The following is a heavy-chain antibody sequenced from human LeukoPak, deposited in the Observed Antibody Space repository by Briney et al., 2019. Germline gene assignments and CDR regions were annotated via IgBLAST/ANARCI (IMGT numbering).Heavy chain of an antibody. CDR3: ARALYYDILTGYQTHTYYFDY. J-gene: IGHJ4*02. Sequence: TGGSLRLSCTASRVTFSGHTMNWVRQAPGKGLEWVSSISSRSSDIYYAASVKGRFTISRDNARNSLYLQMSSLRAEDTAVYYCARALYYDILTGYQTHTYYFDYWGQGTLVTVSS. V-gene: IGHV3-21*01. CDR2: ISSRSSDI. D-gene: IGHD3-9*01. CDR1: RVTFSGHT.